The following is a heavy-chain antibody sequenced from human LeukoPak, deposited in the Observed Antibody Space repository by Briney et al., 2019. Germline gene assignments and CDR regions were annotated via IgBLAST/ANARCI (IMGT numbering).Heavy chain of an antibody. CDR2: INPNSGGT. J-gene: IGHJ6*02. CDR3: ARLPRAYYYGMDV. V-gene: IGHV1-2*02. Sequence: GASVKVSCKASGGTFSSYAISWVRQAPGQGLEWMGWINPNSGGTNYAQKFQGRVTMTRDTSISTAYMELSRLRSDDTAVYYCARLPRAYYYGMDVWGQGTTVTVSS. CDR1: GGTFSSYA.